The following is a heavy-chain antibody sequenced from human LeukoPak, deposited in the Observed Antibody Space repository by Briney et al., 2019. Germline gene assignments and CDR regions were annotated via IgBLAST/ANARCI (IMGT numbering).Heavy chain of an antibody. J-gene: IGHJ4*02. CDR3: ARRDTAMVNFDY. Sequence: SETLSLTCTVPGGSISSGDYYWSWIRQPPGKGLEWIGYIYYSGSTYYNPSLKSRVTISVDTSKNQFSLKLSSVTAADTAVYYCARRDTAMVNFDYWGQGTLVTVSS. D-gene: IGHD5-18*01. V-gene: IGHV4-30-4*08. CDR1: GGSISSGDYY. CDR2: IYYSGST.